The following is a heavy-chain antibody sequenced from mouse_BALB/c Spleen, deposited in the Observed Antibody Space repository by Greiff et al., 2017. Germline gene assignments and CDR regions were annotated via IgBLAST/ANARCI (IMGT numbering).Heavy chain of an antibody. V-gene: IGHV5-6-2*01. CDR2: INSNGGST. Sequence: EVQGVESGGGLVKLGGSLKLSCAASGFTFSSYYMSWVRQTPEKRLELVAAINSNGGSTYYPDTVKGRFTISRDNAKNTLYLQMSSLKSEDTALYYCARWLLHYWYFDVWGAGTTVTVSS. D-gene: IGHD2-3*01. J-gene: IGHJ1*01. CDR1: GFTFSSYY. CDR3: ARWLLHYWYFDV.